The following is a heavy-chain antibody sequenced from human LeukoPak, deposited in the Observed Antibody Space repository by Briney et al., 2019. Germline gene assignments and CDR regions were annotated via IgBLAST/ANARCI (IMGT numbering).Heavy chain of an antibody. CDR2: ISSSSSYI. V-gene: IGHV3-21*01. CDR3: AKSTRAVMAMMDV. D-gene: IGHD3-16*01. Sequence: GGSLRLSCAASGFTFSSYSMNWVRQAPGKWLEWVSSISSSSSYIYYADSVKGRFTISRDNAKNSLYLQMNSLRAEDTAVYFCAKSTRAVMAMMDVWGKGTTVTVSS. J-gene: IGHJ6*04. CDR1: GFTFSSYS.